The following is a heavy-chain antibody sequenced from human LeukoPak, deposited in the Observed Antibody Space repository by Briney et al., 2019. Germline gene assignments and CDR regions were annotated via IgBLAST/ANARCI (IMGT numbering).Heavy chain of an antibody. D-gene: IGHD2-15*01. CDR1: GGSISSYY. J-gene: IGHJ6*03. CDR3: ARGASYCSGGSCYQYYYYMDV. V-gene: IGHV4-59*01. CDR2: IYYSGST. Sequence: PSETLSLTCTVSGGSISSYYWNWIRQPPGKGLEWIGYIYYSGSTNYDPSLKSRVTISVDTSKNQFSLKLSSVTAADTAVYYCARGASYCSGGSCYQYYYYMDVWGKGTTVTISS.